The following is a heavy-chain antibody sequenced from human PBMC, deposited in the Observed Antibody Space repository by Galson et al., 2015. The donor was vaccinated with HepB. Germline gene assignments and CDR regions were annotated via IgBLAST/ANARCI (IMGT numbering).Heavy chain of an antibody. Sequence: QVQLQESGPGLVEPSETLSLTCAVSGVSISSGGYSWRWIRQPPGKGLEWIGYIYHSGSTYYNPSLKSRVTISVDRSKNQFSLKLSSVTAADTAVYYCARGGGAYCGGDCRNGDWYFDLWGRGTLVTVSS. CDR2: IYHSGST. CDR3: ARGGGAYCGGDCRNGDWYFDL. V-gene: IGHV4-30-2*01. CDR1: GVSISSGGYS. J-gene: IGHJ2*01. D-gene: IGHD2-21*02.